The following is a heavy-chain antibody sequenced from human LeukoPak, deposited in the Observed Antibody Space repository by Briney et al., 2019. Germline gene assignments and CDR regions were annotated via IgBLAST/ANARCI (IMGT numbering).Heavy chain of an antibody. V-gene: IGHV4-61*01. D-gene: IGHD6-19*01. CDR3: AKVTNGWPYFFDS. CDR1: GASVTSISYY. Sequence: SETLSLTCTVSGASVTSISYYWTWIRQSPSKGLERIGHIYQDGSTNYFPSLDSRVSISLDTSKNLFSLKLTSVTAGDTAVYSCAKVTNGWPYFFDSWGQGVQVTVSS. J-gene: IGHJ4*02. CDR2: IYQDGST.